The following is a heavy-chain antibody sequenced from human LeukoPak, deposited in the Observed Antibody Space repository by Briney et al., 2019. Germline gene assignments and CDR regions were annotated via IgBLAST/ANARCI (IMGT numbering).Heavy chain of an antibody. CDR2: INFKSEDI. V-gene: IGHV3-11*06. J-gene: IGHJ3*02. Sequence: GGSLRLSCAASGFTFSDYYMSWIRQAPGKGLEWISFINFKSEDIRYADSVEGRFIISRDNARKSLYLHMNSLGVEDTAVYYCARDKDYASDMWGQGTMVTVAS. D-gene: IGHD4-11*01. CDR3: ARDKDYASDM. CDR1: GFTFSDYY.